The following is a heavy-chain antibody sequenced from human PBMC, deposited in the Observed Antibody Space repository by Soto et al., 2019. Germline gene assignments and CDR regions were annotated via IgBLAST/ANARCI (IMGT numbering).Heavy chain of an antibody. CDR1: GFTFSGYY. Sequence: QVQLVESGGGLVKPGGSLRLSCATSGFTFSGYYMNWIRQAPGKGLEWVSYIDSSGTIIYYADSVKGRFTISLDNAKSSLYLQMNRMRAVDTATYYCAFQCDPWGQGTRVTVSS. V-gene: IGHV3-11*01. CDR3: AFQCDP. J-gene: IGHJ5*02. CDR2: IDSSGTII. D-gene: IGHD6-19*01.